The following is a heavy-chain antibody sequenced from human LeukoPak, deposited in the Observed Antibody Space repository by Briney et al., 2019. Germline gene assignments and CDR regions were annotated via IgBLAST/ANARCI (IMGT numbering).Heavy chain of an antibody. D-gene: IGHD3-10*01. V-gene: IGHV3-7*01. J-gene: IGHJ4*02. Sequence: GGSLRLSCVVSGFTASSHWMSWVRQAPGKGLEWVAIILEDESAKYYVDSVKGRFTISRDDSRSTLYLQMNSLRPEDTAIYYCAREGYYGSGSPPSLYFDYWGQGTLVTVSS. CDR1: GFTASSHW. CDR2: ILEDESAK. CDR3: AREGYYGSGSPPSLYFDY.